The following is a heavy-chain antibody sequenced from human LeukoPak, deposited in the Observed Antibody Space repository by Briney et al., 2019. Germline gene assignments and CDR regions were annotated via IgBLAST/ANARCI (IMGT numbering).Heavy chain of an antibody. Sequence: AASVKVSCKASGGTFSSYAISWVRQPPAQGLAWMGGIIPIFGTANYAQKFQGRVTITADESTSTAYMELSSLRSEDTAVYYCARDLAMVRGVIGYFDYWGQGTLVTVSS. D-gene: IGHD3-10*01. V-gene: IGHV1-69*13. J-gene: IGHJ4*02. CDR3: ARDLAMVRGVIGYFDY. CDR2: IIPIFGTA. CDR1: GGTFSSYA.